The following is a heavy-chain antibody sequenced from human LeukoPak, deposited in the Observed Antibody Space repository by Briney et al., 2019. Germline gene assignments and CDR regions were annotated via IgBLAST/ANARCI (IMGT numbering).Heavy chain of an antibody. Sequence: ASVKVSCKASGYTFTSYDINWVRQAPGQGLEWKGWMNPNSGNTGYAQKFQRRVTMTRNTSISTAYMELSSLRSEDTAVYYCARGSLLHCSGGSCYSNSFDPWGQGTLVTVSS. CDR3: ARGSLLHCSGGSCYSNSFDP. CDR1: GYTFTSYD. V-gene: IGHV1-8*01. J-gene: IGHJ5*02. CDR2: MNPNSGNT. D-gene: IGHD2-15*01.